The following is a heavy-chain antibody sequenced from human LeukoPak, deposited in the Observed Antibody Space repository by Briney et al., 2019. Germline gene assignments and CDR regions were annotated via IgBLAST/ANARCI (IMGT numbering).Heavy chain of an antibody. Sequence: ASVKVSCKASGGTFSSYAISWVRHAPRQGLEWMGGIIPIFGTANYAQKSQGRVTITADESTSTAYMELSSLRSEDTAVYYCATDYKPRYRSGWPDAFDIWGQGTMVTVSS. J-gene: IGHJ3*02. V-gene: IGHV1-69*13. D-gene: IGHD6-19*01. CDR1: GGTFSSYA. CDR2: IIPIFGTA. CDR3: ATDYKPRYRSGWPDAFDI.